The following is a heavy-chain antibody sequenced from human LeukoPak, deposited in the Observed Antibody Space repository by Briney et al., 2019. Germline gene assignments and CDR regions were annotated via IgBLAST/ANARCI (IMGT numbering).Heavy chain of an antibody. CDR2: IASDGSST. CDR1: GFTFSSYW. D-gene: IGHD5-24*01. V-gene: IGHV3-74*01. CDR3: ATFENYHSYYFDY. Sequence: PGGSLRLSCAASGFTFSSYWMNWVRQAPGKGLVWVSRIASDGSSTTYADSVKGRFSISRDNAKNTLYLQMNGLRAEDTAVYYCATFENYHSYYFDYWGQGTLVTVSS. J-gene: IGHJ4*02.